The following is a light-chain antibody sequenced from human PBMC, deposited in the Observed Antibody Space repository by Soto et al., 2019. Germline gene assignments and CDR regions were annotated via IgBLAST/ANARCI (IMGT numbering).Light chain of an antibody. CDR3: QQYHNWPPQYT. J-gene: IGKJ2*01. CDR2: GAS. V-gene: IGKV3-15*01. CDR1: QSVASN. Sequence: EIVMTQSAASLSVSPGDGATLSCRASQSVASNVAWYQQKPGQGPRLLIHGASTRAVGVPARFSGSGSGTDFTLTISSPQSEDFAVYYCQQYHNWPPQYTFGQGTKLQIK.